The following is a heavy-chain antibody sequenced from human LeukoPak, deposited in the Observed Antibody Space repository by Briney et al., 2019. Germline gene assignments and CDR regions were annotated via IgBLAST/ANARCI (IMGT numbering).Heavy chain of an antibody. CDR1: GYTFTGYY. J-gene: IGHJ4*02. CDR3: ARALIYSGYGLYDC. Sequence: GASVKVSCKASGYTFTGYYMHWVRQAPGQGLEWMGWINPNSGGTNYAQKFQGRVTMTRDTSISTAYMELSRLRSDDTAVYYCARALIYSGYGLYDCWGQGTLVTVSS. CDR2: INPNSGGT. V-gene: IGHV1-2*02. D-gene: IGHD5-12*01.